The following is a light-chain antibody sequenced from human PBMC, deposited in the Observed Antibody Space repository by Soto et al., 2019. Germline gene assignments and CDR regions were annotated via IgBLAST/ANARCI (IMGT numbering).Light chain of an antibody. V-gene: IGKV3-11*01. Sequence: DILMTQSPATLSSSPGDRVTLTCRASQSVSSCLAWYQQKPGQAPRLLIYDASNRATGIPARFSGSGSGTDFSLTICSLEPENFVVYYCQQRSNRPPYRFGQGTKLEIK. CDR2: DAS. J-gene: IGKJ2*03. CDR1: QSVSSC. CDR3: QQRSNRPPYR.